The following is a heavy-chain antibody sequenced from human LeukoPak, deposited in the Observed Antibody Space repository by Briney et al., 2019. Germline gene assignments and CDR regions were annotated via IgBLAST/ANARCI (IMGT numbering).Heavy chain of an antibody. CDR3: ARETNYDFWSGHLNYYYYYMDV. Sequence: QSGGSLRLSCAASGFTFDDYGMSWVRQAPGKGLEWVANIKQDGSEKYYVDSVKGRFTISRDNAKNSLYLQMNSLRAEDTAVYYCARETNYDFWSGHLNYYYYYMDVWGKGTTVTVSS. V-gene: IGHV3-7*01. CDR1: GFTFDDYG. J-gene: IGHJ6*03. D-gene: IGHD3-3*01. CDR2: IKQDGSEK.